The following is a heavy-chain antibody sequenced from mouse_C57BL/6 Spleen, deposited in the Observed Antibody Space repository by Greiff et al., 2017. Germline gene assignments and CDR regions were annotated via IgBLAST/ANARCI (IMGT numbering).Heavy chain of an antibody. J-gene: IGHJ4*01. CDR3: ARYKSSDYPYYNAMGT. CDR2: IRNKANGYTT. D-gene: IGHD2-4*01. Sequence: EVKVEESGGGLVQPGGSLSLSCAASGFTFTDYYMSWVRQPPGKALEWLGFIRNKANGYTTEYSASVKGRFTISRDNSQSILYLQMNALRAEDSATYYCARYKSSDYPYYNAMGTRGQRTSVTVSS. V-gene: IGHV7-3*01. CDR1: GFTFTDYY.